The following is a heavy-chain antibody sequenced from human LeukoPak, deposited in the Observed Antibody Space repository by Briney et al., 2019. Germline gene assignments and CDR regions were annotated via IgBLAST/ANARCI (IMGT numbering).Heavy chain of an antibody. J-gene: IGHJ5*02. CDR3: ARHQGDYDQRRFGP. CDR2: IHYSGIT. CDR1: GGTISSSSYY. Sequence: SETLSLTCTVSGGTISSSSYYWGWIRQPPGKGPEWIGSIHYSGITYYNPSLKSRVTISVDTSKNQFSLKLTSVIAADTAVFYCARHQGDYDQRRFGPWGQGTLVTVSS. V-gene: IGHV4-39*01. D-gene: IGHD4-17*01.